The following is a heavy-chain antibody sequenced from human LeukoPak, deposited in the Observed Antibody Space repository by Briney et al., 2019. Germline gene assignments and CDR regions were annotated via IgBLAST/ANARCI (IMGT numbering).Heavy chain of an antibody. CDR1: GYTFTSYY. V-gene: IGHV1-46*01. CDR2: INPSGGST. Sequence: AASVKVSCKASGYTFTSYYMHWVRQAPGQGLEWMGIINPSGGSTSYAQKSQGRVTMTRDTSTSTVYMELSSLRSEDTAVYYCARAKSQLVEWLLLGYWGQGTLVTVSS. J-gene: IGHJ4*02. D-gene: IGHD3-3*01. CDR3: ARAKSQLVEWLLLGY.